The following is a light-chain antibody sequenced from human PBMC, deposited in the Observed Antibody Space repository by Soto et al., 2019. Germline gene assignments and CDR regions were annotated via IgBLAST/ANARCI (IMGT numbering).Light chain of an antibody. CDR3: SSYTSSSTRV. J-gene: IGLJ3*02. CDR1: SSDVGGYNY. Sequence: QSALTQPASVSGSPGQSITISCTGTSSDVGGYNYVSWYQQHPGKAPKLMIYDVSNRPSGVSNRFSGSKSGNTASLTISGLQAEDKVDYFCSSYTSSSTRVFGGGTKLTVL. CDR2: DVS. V-gene: IGLV2-14*01.